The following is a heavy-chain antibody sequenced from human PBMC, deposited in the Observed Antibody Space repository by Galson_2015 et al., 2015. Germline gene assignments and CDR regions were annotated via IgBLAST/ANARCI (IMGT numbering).Heavy chain of an antibody. D-gene: IGHD2-2*01. CDR1: GFTFDDYA. CDR3: AKPLYQLLSPGGGDAFDI. CDR2: ISWNSGSI. V-gene: IGHV3-9*01. J-gene: IGHJ3*02. Sequence: SLRLSCAASGFTFDDYAMHWVRQAPGKGLEWVSGISWNSGSIGYADSVKGRFTISRDNAKNSLYLQMNSLRAEDTALYYCAKPLYQLLSPGGGDAFDIWGQGTMVTVSS.